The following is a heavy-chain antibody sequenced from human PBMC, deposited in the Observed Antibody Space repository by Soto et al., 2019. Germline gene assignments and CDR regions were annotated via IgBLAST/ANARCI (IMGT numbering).Heavy chain of an antibody. CDR3: ARDEAAAWFRWFDP. V-gene: IGHV1-3*01. CDR1: GYTFTSYA. Sequence: ASVKVSCKASGYTFTSYAMHCVRQAPGQRLEWMGWINAGNGNTKYSQKFQGRVTITRDTSASTAYMELSSLRSEDTAVYYCARDEAAAWFRWFDPWGQGTLVTVSS. CDR2: INAGNGNT. J-gene: IGHJ5*02. D-gene: IGHD6-13*01.